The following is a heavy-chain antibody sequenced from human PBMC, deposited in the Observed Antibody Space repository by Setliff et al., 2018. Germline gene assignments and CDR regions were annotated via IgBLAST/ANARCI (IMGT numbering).Heavy chain of an antibody. CDR1: GYSFTNFW. Sequence: PGESLKISCKGSGYSFTNFWIGWVRQMPGQGLEWMGLISPGDSDTRYSPSFQGQVTISADKSINTAYLQWSSLKASDTAIYYCARRGYNYGSGFEYWGQGTLVTVSS. V-gene: IGHV5-51*01. J-gene: IGHJ4*02. CDR3: ARRGYNYGSGFEY. CDR2: ISPGDSDT. D-gene: IGHD3-10*01.